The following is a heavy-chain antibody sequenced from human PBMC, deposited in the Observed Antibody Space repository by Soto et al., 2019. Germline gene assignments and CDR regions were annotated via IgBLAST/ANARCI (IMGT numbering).Heavy chain of an antibody. CDR1: ENTLTGLP. V-gene: IGHV1-24*01. CDR3: AAGVTTFDY. J-gene: IGHJ4*02. CDR2: LDLEEGER. D-gene: IGHD4-17*01. Sequence: GASVKVSCKVSENTLTGLPMHWVRQAPGKGLEWMGSLDLEEGERIVAQRFQGRVTMSEDTSTDTAYMELSSLKSDDTAVYFCAAGVTTFDYWGQGTLVTVS.